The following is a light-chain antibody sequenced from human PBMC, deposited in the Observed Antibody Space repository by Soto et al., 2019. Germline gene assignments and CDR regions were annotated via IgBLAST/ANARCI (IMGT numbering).Light chain of an antibody. CDR2: DAS. CDR1: ESVSSY. V-gene: IGKV3-11*01. CDR3: QQYERWPPLT. J-gene: IGKJ4*01. Sequence: EIVLTQSPATLSLSPGERATLSCRADESVSSYLAWYQQKPGQAPRLLIYDASNRATGIPARFSGSGSGTEFTLTINDLQSEDFAVYYCQQYERWPPLTFGGGTKVEIK.